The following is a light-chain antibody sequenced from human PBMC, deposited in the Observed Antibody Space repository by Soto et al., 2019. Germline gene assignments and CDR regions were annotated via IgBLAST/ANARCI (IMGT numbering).Light chain of an antibody. CDR1: SSDVGGYNY. V-gene: IGLV2-8*01. J-gene: IGLJ1*01. Sequence: QSALTQPPSASGSPGQPFTISCTGTSSDVGGYNYVSWYQQHPGKAPKLMIYEVSKRPSGVPDRFSGSKSGNTASLTVSGLQAEDEADYYCSSYAGSNNFVFGTGTKLTVL. CDR2: EVS. CDR3: SSYAGSNNFV.